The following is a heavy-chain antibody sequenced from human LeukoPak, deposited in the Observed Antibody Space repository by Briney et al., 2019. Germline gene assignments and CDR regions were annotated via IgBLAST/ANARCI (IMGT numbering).Heavy chain of an antibody. CDR3: ARHTRGDDAFDI. V-gene: IGHV4-59*01. D-gene: IGHD3-10*01. CDR1: GGSISSYH. Sequence: SETLSLTCTVSGGSISSYHWSWIRQPPGKGLEWIGYIYYSGSTNYNPSLKSRVTISVDTSKNQFSLKLSSVTAADTAVYYCARHTRGDDAFDIWGQGTMVTVPS. CDR2: IYYSGST. J-gene: IGHJ3*02.